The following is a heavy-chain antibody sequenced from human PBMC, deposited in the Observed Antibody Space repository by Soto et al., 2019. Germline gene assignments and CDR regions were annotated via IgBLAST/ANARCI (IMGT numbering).Heavy chain of an antibody. V-gene: IGHV4-31*03. D-gene: IGHD3-16*02. CDR3: ASMGYSRFDP. Sequence: QVQLQESGPGLVKPSQTLSLTCTVSGVSISSGGRYWSWIRQLPGKGLEWIGSIFDSGSAFFNPSLKSRVMMSVDTSKNHFSLRLSSVTAADTAVYYCASMGYSRFDPWGQGTLVTVSS. CDR2: IFDSGSA. CDR1: GVSISSGGRY. J-gene: IGHJ5*02.